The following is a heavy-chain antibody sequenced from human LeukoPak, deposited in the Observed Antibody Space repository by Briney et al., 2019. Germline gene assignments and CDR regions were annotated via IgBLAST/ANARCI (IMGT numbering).Heavy chain of an antibody. CDR3: ARGPDPVVRGPRRAFDL. V-gene: IGHV3-30-3*01. Sequence: GGSLRLSCAASGFTFTYYAMHWVRQAPGKGLEWVSVVSNDGSNQDYTDSVKGRFIISRNDSKSTVYLQMNSLRVDDTAMYYCARGPDPVVRGPRRAFDLWGQGTMVTVSS. D-gene: IGHD3-10*01. CDR2: VSNDGSNQ. CDR1: GFTFTYYA. J-gene: IGHJ3*01.